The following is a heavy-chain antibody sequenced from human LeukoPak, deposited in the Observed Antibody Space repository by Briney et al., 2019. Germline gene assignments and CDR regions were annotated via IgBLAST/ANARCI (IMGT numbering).Heavy chain of an antibody. J-gene: IGHJ4*02. V-gene: IGHV3-53*01. CDR1: GFTVSSNY. CDR3: AISSGWYLGNFDY. D-gene: IGHD6-19*01. CDR2: IYSGGST. Sequence: GGSLRLSCAASGFTVSSNYMSWVRQAPGKGLEWVSVIYSGGSTYYADSVKGRFTISRGNSKNTLYLQMNSLGAVDTAVYYCAISSGWYLGNFDYWGQGTLVTVSS.